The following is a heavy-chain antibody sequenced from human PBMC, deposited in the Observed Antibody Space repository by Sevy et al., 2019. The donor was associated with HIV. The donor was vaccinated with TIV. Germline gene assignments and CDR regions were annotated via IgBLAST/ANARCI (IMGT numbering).Heavy chain of an antibody. J-gene: IGHJ4*02. CDR2: ITGSGNNR. Sequence: GGSLRLSCAASGFTFSSYAMSWVRQAPGKGLRWVSTITGSGNNRYYADSVKGRFTISRDNSKNIVYLQINSLRAEDTAVYYCAKSGYRAAVGTDWGQGTLVTVSS. V-gene: IGHV3-23*01. D-gene: IGHD6-13*01. CDR3: AKSGYRAAVGTD. CDR1: GFTFSSYA.